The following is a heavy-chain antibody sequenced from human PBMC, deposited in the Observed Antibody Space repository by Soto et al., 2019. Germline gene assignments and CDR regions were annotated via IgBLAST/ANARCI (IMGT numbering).Heavy chain of an antibody. CDR3: ARDLKDYYDSSGYSDY. J-gene: IGHJ4*02. Sequence: VSCKASGYTFTRYGISWVRQAPGQGLEWMGWISAYNGNTNYAQKLQGRVIMTTDTSTSTVYMELRSLRSDDTAVYYCARDLKDYYDSSGYSDYWGQGTLVTVSS. CDR1: GYTFTRYG. V-gene: IGHV1-18*01. CDR2: ISAYNGNT. D-gene: IGHD3-22*01.